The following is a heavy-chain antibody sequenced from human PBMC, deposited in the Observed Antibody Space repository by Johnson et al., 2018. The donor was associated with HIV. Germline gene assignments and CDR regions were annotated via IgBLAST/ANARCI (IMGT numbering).Heavy chain of an antibody. J-gene: IGHJ3*02. CDR3: ARIPGSGWDHDAFDI. D-gene: IGHD6-19*01. Sequence: VQLVESGGGVVQPGRSLRLSCAASGFTFDDYAMHWVRQAPGKGLEWVSGISWNSGSIGYADSVKGRFTISRDNAKNSLYLQMNSLRAEDTAVYYCARIPGSGWDHDAFDIWGQGTMVTVSS. CDR1: GFTFDDYA. CDR2: ISWNSGSI. V-gene: IGHV3-9*01.